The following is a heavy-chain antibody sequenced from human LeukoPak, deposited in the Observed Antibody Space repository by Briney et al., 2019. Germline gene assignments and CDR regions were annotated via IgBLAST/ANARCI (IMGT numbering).Heavy chain of an antibody. CDR2: IIPIFGTA. J-gene: IGHJ4*02. CDR3: ARDRMDGYLSYYFDY. V-gene: IGHV1-69*01. CDR1: GGTFSSYA. Sequence: SVKVSCKASGGTFSSYAISWVRQAPRQGLEWMGGIIPIFGTANYAQKFQGRVTITADESTSTAYMELSSLRSEDTAVYYCARDRMDGYLSYYFDYWGQGTLVTVSS. D-gene: IGHD5-24*01.